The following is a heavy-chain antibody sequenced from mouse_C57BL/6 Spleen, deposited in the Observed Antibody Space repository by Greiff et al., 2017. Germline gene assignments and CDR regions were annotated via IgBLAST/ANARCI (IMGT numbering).Heavy chain of an antibody. J-gene: IGHJ2*01. CDR3: AGPAYGCGVDY. CDR1: GFTFSDYG. CDR2: ISSGSSTI. V-gene: IGHV5-17*01. Sequence: EVHLVESGGGLVKPGGSLKLSCAASGFTFSDYGMHWVRQAPEKGLEWVAYISSGSSTIYYADTVKGRFTISRSNAKNTLFLLMTMTRSEEATMYYCAGPAYGCGVDYWGQGTTLTVSS. D-gene: IGHD2-2*01.